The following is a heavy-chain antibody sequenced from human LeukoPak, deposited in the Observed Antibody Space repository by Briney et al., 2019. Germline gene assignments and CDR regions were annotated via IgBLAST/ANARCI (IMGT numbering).Heavy chain of an antibody. CDR3: ARGGVGATDIDY. V-gene: IGHV1-8*01. J-gene: IGHJ4*02. CDR1: RYTFTSYD. D-gene: IGHD1-26*01. CDR2: MNPKRGNT. Sequence: ASVKVSCKASRYTFTSYDINWVRQATGQGLEWMGWMNPKRGNTGYAQNFQGRVTLTRNTSISTAYMELSSLRSEDTAVYYCARGGVGATDIDYWGQAALVTVSS.